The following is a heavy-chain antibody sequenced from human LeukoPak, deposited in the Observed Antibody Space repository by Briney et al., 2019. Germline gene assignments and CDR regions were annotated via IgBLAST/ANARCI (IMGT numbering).Heavy chain of an antibody. CDR1: GFTFSSYA. Sequence: PGGSLRLSCAASGFTFSSYAMSWVRQAPGRGLEWVSAISGSGGSTYYADSVKGRFTISRDNSKNTLHLQMNSLRAEDTAVYYCAKDLYYDFWSGPPDYFDYWGQGTLVTVSS. V-gene: IGHV3-23*01. CDR2: ISGSGGST. D-gene: IGHD3-3*01. J-gene: IGHJ4*02. CDR3: AKDLYYDFWSGPPDYFDY.